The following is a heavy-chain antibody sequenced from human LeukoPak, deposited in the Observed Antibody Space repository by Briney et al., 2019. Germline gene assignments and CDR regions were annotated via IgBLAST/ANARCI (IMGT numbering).Heavy chain of an antibody. J-gene: IGHJ4*02. Sequence: GGSLRLSCAASGFTFSDYYMSWIRQAPGKGLEWVSYISSSGSTIYYADSVKGRFTISRDNAKNSLYLQMNSLRAEDTAVYYCARENIALLNMRGGNDYWGQGTLVTVSS. CDR3: ARENIALLNMRGGNDY. V-gene: IGHV3-11*04. CDR2: ISSSGSTI. D-gene: IGHD2/OR15-2a*01. CDR1: GFTFSDYY.